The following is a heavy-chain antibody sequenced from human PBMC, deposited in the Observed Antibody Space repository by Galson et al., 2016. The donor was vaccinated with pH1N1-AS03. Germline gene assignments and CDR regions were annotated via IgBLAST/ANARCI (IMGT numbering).Heavy chain of an antibody. CDR1: GDSTNINTCY. V-gene: IGHV4-39*07. CDR2: VNYDGNT. J-gene: IGHJ3*01. CDR3: ARTRAARPADAFDV. D-gene: IGHD6-6*01. Sequence: ETLSLTCSVSGDSTNINTCYWGWIRQPPGKGLEWIGSVNYDGNTYYNPSLKSRATISVDTSKNLFSLKLTSATAADTAVYYCARTRAARPADAFDVWGQGTTVTVSS.